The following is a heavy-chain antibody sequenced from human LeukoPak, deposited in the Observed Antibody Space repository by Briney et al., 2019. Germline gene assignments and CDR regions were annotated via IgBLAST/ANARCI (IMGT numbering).Heavy chain of an antibody. CDR2: ISQSGGT. CDR3: ARGRYCSGGSCYYY. Sequence: SETLSLTCTVYGESFSGYYWTWIRQPPGKGLEWIGEISQSGGTNYNPSLKSRVTMSVDTSKKQFSLKLNSVTAADTAVYYCARGRYCSGGSCYYYWGQGTLVTVSS. J-gene: IGHJ4*02. D-gene: IGHD2-15*01. V-gene: IGHV4-34*01. CDR1: GESFSGYY.